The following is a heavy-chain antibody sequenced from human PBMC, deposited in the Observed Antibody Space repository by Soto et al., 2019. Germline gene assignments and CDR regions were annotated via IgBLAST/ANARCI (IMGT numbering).Heavy chain of an antibody. J-gene: IGHJ6*02. CDR2: ISYDGSNK. CDR3: ARPLRLGYYYGMDV. V-gene: IGHV3-30-3*01. D-gene: IGHD3-10*01. Sequence: QVQLVESGGGVVQPGRSLRLSCAASGFTFSSYAMHWVRQAPGKGLEWVAVISYDGSNKYYADSVKGRFTISRDNSKNTLYLQMNSLRAEDTAVYYCARPLRLGYYYGMDVWGQGTTVTVSS. CDR1: GFTFSSYA.